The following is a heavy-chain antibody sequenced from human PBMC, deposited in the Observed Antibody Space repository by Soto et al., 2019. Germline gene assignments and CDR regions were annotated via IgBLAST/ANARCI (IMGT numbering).Heavy chain of an antibody. J-gene: IGHJ6*02. CDR1: GFTFNSYA. V-gene: IGHV3-30-3*01. CDR2: LSYDESNE. CDR3: ARDKDGPDDYYYGMDV. Sequence: QVQLVASGGGVVQPGRSLRLSCAASGFTFNSYAMHWVRQAPGKGLEWVAVLSYDESNEYYADSVKGRFTISRDNSKNTLYLQMNSLRPEDTAVYYCARDKDGPDDYYYGMDVWGQGTTVTVSS.